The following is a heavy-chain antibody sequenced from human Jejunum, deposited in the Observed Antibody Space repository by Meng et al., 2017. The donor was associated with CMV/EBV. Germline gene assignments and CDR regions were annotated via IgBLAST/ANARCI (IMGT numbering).Heavy chain of an antibody. CDR1: GGPLLDYF. CDR3: TSHHDGRRYFDL. CDR2: FYYSGIT. J-gene: IGHJ2*01. V-gene: IGHV4-59*01. Sequence: SLSGGPLLDYFWTWTRQPPGKGLEWIGYFYYSGITNYNPSLKSRVTLSVDTSKNQFSLKLSSVTAADTAVYYCTSHHDGRRYFDLWGRGTLVTVSS. D-gene: IGHD4-23*01.